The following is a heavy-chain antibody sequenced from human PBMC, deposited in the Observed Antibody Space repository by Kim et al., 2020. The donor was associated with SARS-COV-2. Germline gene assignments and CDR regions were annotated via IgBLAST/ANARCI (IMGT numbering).Heavy chain of an antibody. CDR3: AADPAFAYSSGWEYFDY. CDR1: GFTFTSSA. V-gene: IGHV1-58*01. CDR2: IVVGSGNT. J-gene: IGHJ4*02. D-gene: IGHD6-19*01. Sequence: SVKVSCKASGFTFTSSAVQWVRQARGQRLEWIGWIVVGSGNTNYAQKFQERVTITRDMSTSTAYMELSSLRSEDTAVYYCAADPAFAYSSGWEYFDYWGQGTLVTVSS.